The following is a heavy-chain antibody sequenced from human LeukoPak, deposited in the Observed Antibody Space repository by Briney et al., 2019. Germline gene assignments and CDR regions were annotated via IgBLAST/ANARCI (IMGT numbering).Heavy chain of an antibody. CDR1: GFTFSRFW. CDR2: INQDGSVR. Sequence: GGSLRLSCVGSGFTFSRFWMTWVRQAPGKGLEWVANINQDGSVRYYVESMEGRFTISRDNAKNSLYLQMNSLRAEDTAVYYCARERGYWGQGTLVTVSS. J-gene: IGHJ4*02. V-gene: IGHV3-7*01. CDR3: ARERGY.